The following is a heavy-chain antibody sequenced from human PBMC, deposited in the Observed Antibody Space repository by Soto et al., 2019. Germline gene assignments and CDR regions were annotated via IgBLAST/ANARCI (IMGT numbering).Heavy chain of an antibody. CDR3: ATTFKGYCTNGVCYQVGGMDV. D-gene: IGHD2-8*01. V-gene: IGHV1-69*01. CDR1: GGTFSSYA. Sequence: QVQLVQSGAEVKKPGSSVNVSCKASGGTFSSYAISWVRQAPGQGLEWMGGIIPIFGTANYAQKFQGRVTITADESTSTAYMELSSLRSEDTAVYYCATTFKGYCTNGVCYQVGGMDVWGQGTTVTVSS. J-gene: IGHJ6*02. CDR2: IIPIFGTA.